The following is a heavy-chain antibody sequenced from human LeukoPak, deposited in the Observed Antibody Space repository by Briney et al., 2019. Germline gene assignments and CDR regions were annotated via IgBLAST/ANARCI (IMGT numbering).Heavy chain of an antibody. Sequence: ASVKVSCKASGYTFTSYGISWVRQAPGQGLEWMGWISAYNGNTNYAQKLQGRVTMTTDTSTSTAYMELRSLRSDDTAVYYCATSSYYDILTGYSYFDHWGQGTLVTVSS. V-gene: IGHV1-18*01. CDR1: GYTFTSYG. CDR3: ATSSYYDILTGYSYFDH. D-gene: IGHD3-9*01. J-gene: IGHJ4*02. CDR2: ISAYNGNT.